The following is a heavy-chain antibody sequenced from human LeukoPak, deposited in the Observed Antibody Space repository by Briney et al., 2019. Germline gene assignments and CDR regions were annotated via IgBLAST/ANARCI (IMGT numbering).Heavy chain of an antibody. CDR3: AKGPSGMDV. V-gene: IGHV3-30*18. J-gene: IGHJ6*04. Sequence: GGSLRLSCAASGFTFSSYGMHWVRQAPGKGLEWVAVISYDGSNKYYADSVKGRFTISRDNSKNTLYLQMNSLRAEDTAVYYCAKGPSGMDVWGKRTTVTVSS. CDR2: ISYDGSNK. CDR1: GFTFSSYG.